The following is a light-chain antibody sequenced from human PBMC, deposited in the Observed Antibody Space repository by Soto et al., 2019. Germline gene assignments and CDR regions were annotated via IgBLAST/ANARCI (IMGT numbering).Light chain of an antibody. CDR2: DAS. CDR1: QSISSW. Sequence: DIQMTQSPSTLSASVGDRVTITCRASQSISSWLAWYQQKPGKAPKLLIYDASSLESGVPSRFSGSGSGTEFTLTISSLQPDDFATYYCQQYNTYQGTFGPGTKVEIK. V-gene: IGKV1-5*01. CDR3: QQYNTYQGT. J-gene: IGKJ1*01.